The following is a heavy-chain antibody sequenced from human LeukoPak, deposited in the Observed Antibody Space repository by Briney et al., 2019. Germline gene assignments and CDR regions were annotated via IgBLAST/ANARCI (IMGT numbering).Heavy chain of an antibody. D-gene: IGHD1-26*01. Sequence: GGSLRLSCAASGFTFSSYAMHWVRQAPGKGLEWVAVISYDGSNKYYADSVKGRFTISRDNSKNTLYLQMNSLRAEDTAVYYCARDLGDYSGSPLLERAFDIWGQGPMVTVSS. CDR1: GFTFSSYA. J-gene: IGHJ3*02. CDR2: ISYDGSNK. CDR3: ARDLGDYSGSPLLERAFDI. V-gene: IGHV3-30*04.